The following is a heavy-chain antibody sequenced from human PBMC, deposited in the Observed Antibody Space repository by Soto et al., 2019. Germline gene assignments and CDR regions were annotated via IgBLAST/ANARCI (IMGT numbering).Heavy chain of an antibody. CDR2: TSYDGNNK. V-gene: IGHV3-30*19. J-gene: IGHJ4*02. CDR3: ARWGTTGAFEL. CDR1: GFMFKSYV. D-gene: IGHD3-16*01. Sequence: QLQLVESGGGVVQPATSLRLACTASGFMFKSYVMHWVRQAPGKGLEWVALTSYDGNNKYYGDSVKARFTVSRDNSKNTLHLQMDSLRPEDRALYYCARWGTTGAFELWGQGTLVSVSS.